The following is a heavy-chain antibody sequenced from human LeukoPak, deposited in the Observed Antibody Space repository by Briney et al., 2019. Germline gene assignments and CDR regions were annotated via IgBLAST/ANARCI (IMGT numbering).Heavy chain of an antibody. Sequence: SQTLSLTCAISGDSFSSNSVTWNWIRQSPSRGLEWLGRTYYRSTWYNDYAVSVKGRITVNPDTSKNQFSLHLNSVTPEDTAVYYCARRLTQYDCFDPWGQGILVTVSS. CDR3: ARRLTQYDCFDP. D-gene: IGHD2-2*01. CDR2: TYYRSTWYN. V-gene: IGHV6-1*01. CDR1: GDSFSSNSVT. J-gene: IGHJ5*02.